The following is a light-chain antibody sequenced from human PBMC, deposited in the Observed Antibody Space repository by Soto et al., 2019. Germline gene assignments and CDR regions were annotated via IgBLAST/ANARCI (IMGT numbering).Light chain of an antibody. CDR2: KAS. V-gene: IGKV1-5*03. CDR3: QQYNANWT. CDR1: QSISSW. Sequence: DIQMTQSPSTLSASVGDRVTITCRASQSISSWLAWYQQKPGQAPKRLIYKASTLQSGVPSRFSGSGSGTDFTLAISSLQPDDSATYYCQQYNANWTFGQGTKVEIK. J-gene: IGKJ1*01.